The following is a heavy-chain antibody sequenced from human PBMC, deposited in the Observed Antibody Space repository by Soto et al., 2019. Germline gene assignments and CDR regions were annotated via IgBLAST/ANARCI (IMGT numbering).Heavy chain of an antibody. J-gene: IGHJ6*02. CDR1: GGTFSSYA. CDR2: IIPIFGTA. V-gene: IGHV1-69*01. D-gene: IGHD3-3*01. CDR3: ARVITILGVVIHYYGMDV. Sequence: QVQLVQSGAEVKKPGSSVKVSCKASGGTFSSYAISWVRQAPGQGLEWMGGIIPIFGTANYAQKFQGRVTITADECTSTAYMELSSLRSEDTAVYYCARVITILGVVIHYYGMDVWGQGTTVTVSS.